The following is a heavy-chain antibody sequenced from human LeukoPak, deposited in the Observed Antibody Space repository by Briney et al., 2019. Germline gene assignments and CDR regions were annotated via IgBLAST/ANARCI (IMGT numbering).Heavy chain of an antibody. CDR1: GGTFSSYA. D-gene: IGHD3-9*01. CDR3: ATVDYDILTGYSPFDY. Sequence: SVKVSCKASGGTFSSYAISWVRQAPGQGLEWMGGIIPIFGTANYAQKFQGRVTITADESTSTAYMELSSLRSEDTAVYYCATVDYDILTGYSPFDYWGQGTLVTVSS. J-gene: IGHJ4*02. CDR2: IIPIFGTA. V-gene: IGHV1-69*01.